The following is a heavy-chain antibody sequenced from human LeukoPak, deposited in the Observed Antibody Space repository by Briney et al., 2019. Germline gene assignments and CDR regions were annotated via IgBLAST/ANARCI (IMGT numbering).Heavy chain of an antibody. D-gene: IGHD3-10*01. V-gene: IGHV3-7*01. J-gene: IGHJ6*02. CDR3: ARGSGTNYYYYYGMDV. CDR2: IKQDGSEK. CDR1: GFTFSSYW. Sequence: GGSLRLSCAASGFTFSSYWMSWVRQAPGEGLEWVANIKQDGSEKYYVDSVKGRFTISRDNAKNSLYLQMNSLRAEDTAVYYCARGSGTNYYYYYGMDVWGQGTTVTVSS.